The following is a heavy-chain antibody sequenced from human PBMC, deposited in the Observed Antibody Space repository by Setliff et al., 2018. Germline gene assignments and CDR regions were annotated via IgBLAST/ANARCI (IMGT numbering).Heavy chain of an antibody. CDR3: ARGPDLTAVGATYFYGMDV. J-gene: IGHJ6*02. Sequence: SETLSLTCAVYGDSFSDYYWSWIRQPPGKGLEWIEEINHRGSTNYSPSLRSRVTMSVDSPNNKFSLNLSSVSAADTAVYYCARGPDLTAVGATYFYGMDVWGQGATVTVSS. D-gene: IGHD6-19*01. CDR2: INHRGST. CDR1: GDSFSDYY. V-gene: IGHV4-34*01.